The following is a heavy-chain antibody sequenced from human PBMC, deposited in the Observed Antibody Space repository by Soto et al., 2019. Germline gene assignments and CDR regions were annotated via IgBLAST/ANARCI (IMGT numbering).Heavy chain of an antibody. CDR3: ARDSGGTSDY. J-gene: IGHJ4*02. CDR2: SRNKVNSYNT. V-gene: IGHV3-72*01. D-gene: IGHD3-16*01. CDR1: GFTFSNYY. Sequence: EVQLVESGGGLVQPGGSLRLSCAASGFTFSNYYMDWVRQVPGKGLEWVGRSRNKVNSYNTEYAASVKGRFSISRDDSGDSMNWKMNSVKTEDTAVYYCARDSGGTSDYWGQGALVIVSS.